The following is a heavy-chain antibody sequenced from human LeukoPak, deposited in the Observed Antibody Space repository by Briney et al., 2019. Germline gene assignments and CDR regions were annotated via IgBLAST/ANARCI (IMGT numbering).Heavy chain of an antibody. J-gene: IGHJ5*02. CDR1: GYTFTGYY. CDR2: INPNSGGT. D-gene: IGHD1-7*01. CDR3: ARDLSSGTTSWGSWFDP. Sequence: ASVKVSCKASGYTFTGYYMHWVRQAPGQGLEWMGWINPNSGGTNYAQKFQGRVTMTRDTSISTAYMKLSRLRSDDTAVYYCARDLSSGTTSWGSWFDPWGQGTLVTVSS. V-gene: IGHV1-2*02.